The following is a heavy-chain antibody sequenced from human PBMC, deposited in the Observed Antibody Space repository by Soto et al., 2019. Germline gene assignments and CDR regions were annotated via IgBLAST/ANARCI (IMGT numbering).Heavy chain of an antibody. Sequence: VESGGVVVQPGGSLRLSCAASGFTFDDYTMHWVRQAPGKGLEWVSLISWDGGSTYYADSVKGRFTISRDNSKNSLYLQMNSLRTEDTALYYCAKGAFYDSSGYYSEYFQHWGQGTLVTVSS. J-gene: IGHJ1*01. D-gene: IGHD3-22*01. CDR2: ISWDGGST. CDR3: AKGAFYDSSGYYSEYFQH. CDR1: GFTFDDYT. V-gene: IGHV3-43*01.